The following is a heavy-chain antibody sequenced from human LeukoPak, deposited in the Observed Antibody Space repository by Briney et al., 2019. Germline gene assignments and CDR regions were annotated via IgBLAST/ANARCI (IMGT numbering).Heavy chain of an antibody. D-gene: IGHD1-26*01. J-gene: IGHJ3*02. V-gene: IGHV3-23*01. CDR3: AKDRMPGGTTPSDFDM. CDR1: GFTFSSYA. CDR2: FSGSGGST. Sequence: GGSLRLSCAASGFTFSSYAMSWVRQAPGKGLEWVSTFSGSGGSTYYADSVKGRFTISRDISKSTLYLQMNSLRAEDTAVYYCAKDRMPGGTTPSDFDMWGQGTMVSVSS.